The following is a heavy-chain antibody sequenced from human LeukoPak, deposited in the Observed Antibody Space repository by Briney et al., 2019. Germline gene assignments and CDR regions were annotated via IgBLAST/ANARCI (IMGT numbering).Heavy chain of an antibody. CDR3: ARDGDDSSGYLGFDP. CDR1: GFTFSSYS. Sequence: SGGSLRLSCAASGFTFSSYSMNWVRQAPGKGLEWVSSISSSSSYIYYADSVKGRFTISRDNAKNSLYLQMNSLRAEDTAVYYCARDGDDSSGYLGFDPWGQGTLVTVSS. J-gene: IGHJ5*02. CDR2: ISSSSSYI. D-gene: IGHD3-22*01. V-gene: IGHV3-21*01.